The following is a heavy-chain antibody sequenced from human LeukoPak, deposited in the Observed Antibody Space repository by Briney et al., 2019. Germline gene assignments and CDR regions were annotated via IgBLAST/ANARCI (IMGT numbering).Heavy chain of an antibody. J-gene: IGHJ4*02. D-gene: IGHD6-13*01. CDR1: GFTFSSYG. CDR3: AKAPRPDIAAADY. Sequence: GRSLRLSCAASGFTFSSYGMHWVRQAPGKGLEWVAVISYDGSNKYYADSVKGRFTISRDNSKNTLYLQMNSLRAEDTAVYYCAKAPRPDIAAADYWGQGTLVTVSS. CDR2: ISYDGSNK. V-gene: IGHV3-30*18.